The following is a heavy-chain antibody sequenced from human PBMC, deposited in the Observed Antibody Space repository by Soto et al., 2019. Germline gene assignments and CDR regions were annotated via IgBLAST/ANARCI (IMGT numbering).Heavy chain of an antibody. CDR3: ARRTRSAWYFCDY. CDR1: GYTFTSYH. V-gene: IGHV1-18*01. Sequence: QVQLVQSGGEVKMPGASVKVSCKASGYTFTSYHITWVRQAPGQGLEWMGWISAYNGNTNYAQNFQDRVSMTTHSSTTTAYMELTNLRSDDTAGYYCARRTRSAWYFCDYWGLGTLVTVSS. CDR2: ISAYNGNT. D-gene: IGHD6-19*01. J-gene: IGHJ4*02.